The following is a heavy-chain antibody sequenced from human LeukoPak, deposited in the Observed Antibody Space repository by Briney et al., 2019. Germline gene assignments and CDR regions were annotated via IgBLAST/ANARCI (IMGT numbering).Heavy chain of an antibody. J-gene: IGHJ4*02. D-gene: IGHD6-13*01. CDR1: GGSISSYY. CDR2: IYYSGST. V-gene: IGHV4-59*08. Sequence: SETLSLTCTVSGGSISSYYWSWIPQPPGKGLEWIGYIYYSGSTNYNPSLKSRVTISVDTSKNQFSLKLSSVTAADTAVYYCARRRYSSSLVVDYWGQGTLVTVSS. CDR3: ARRRYSSSLVVDY.